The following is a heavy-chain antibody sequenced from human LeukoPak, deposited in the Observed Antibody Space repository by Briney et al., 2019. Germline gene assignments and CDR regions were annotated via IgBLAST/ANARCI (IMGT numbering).Heavy chain of an antibody. CDR3: LSWLPLRAADPLNH. D-gene: IGHD6-13*01. CDR2: TNEAGSDK. J-gene: IGHJ5*02. CDR1: GVSFSKYW. Sequence: GGSLRLSCAASGVSFSKYWMSWVRQAPGKGLEWVAHTNEAGSDKYYVDSVKGRFTISRDNAKNSLYLHMNSLRAEDTALYYCLSWLPLRAADPLNHWGQGTLVTVSS. V-gene: IGHV3-7*02.